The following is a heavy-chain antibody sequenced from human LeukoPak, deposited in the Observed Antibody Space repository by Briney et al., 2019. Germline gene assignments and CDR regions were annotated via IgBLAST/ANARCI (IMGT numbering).Heavy chain of an antibody. J-gene: IGHJ6*04. CDR3: AREPAMGPCYYYGMDV. Sequence: ASVKVSCKASGYTFTSYAMHWVRQAPGQRLEWMGWINAGNGNTKYSQKFQGRVTITRDTSASTAYMELSSLRSEDTAVYYCAREPAMGPCYYYGMDVWGKGTTVTVSS. D-gene: IGHD5-18*01. CDR2: INAGNGNT. V-gene: IGHV1-3*01. CDR1: GYTFTSYA.